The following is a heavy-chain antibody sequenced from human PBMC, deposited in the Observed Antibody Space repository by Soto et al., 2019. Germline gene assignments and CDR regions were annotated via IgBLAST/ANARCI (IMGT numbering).Heavy chain of an antibody. CDR1: GYTFTSYY. D-gene: IGHD3-22*01. J-gene: IGHJ2*01. Sequence: ASVKVSCKASGYTFTSYYMHWVLQAPGQGLEWMGIINPSGGSTSYAQKFQGRVTMTRDTSTSTVYMELSSLRSEDTAVYYCARVNPDYDSSGYPYWYFDLWGRGTLATVSS. V-gene: IGHV1-46*01. CDR2: INPSGGST. CDR3: ARVNPDYDSSGYPYWYFDL.